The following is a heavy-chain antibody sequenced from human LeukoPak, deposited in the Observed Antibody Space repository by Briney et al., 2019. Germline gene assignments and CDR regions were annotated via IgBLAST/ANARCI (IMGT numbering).Heavy chain of an antibody. Sequence: GGSLRLSCAASGFTFSSYSMNWVRQAPGKGLEWVSSISSGSTYIYYGDSLKGRFTISRDNAKSSLYLQMNSLRAEDTAVYYCARRVASANDAFDIWGQGTMVTVSS. CDR1: GFTFSSYS. CDR2: ISSGSTYI. CDR3: ARRVASANDAFDI. V-gene: IGHV3-21*01. J-gene: IGHJ3*02. D-gene: IGHD6-13*01.